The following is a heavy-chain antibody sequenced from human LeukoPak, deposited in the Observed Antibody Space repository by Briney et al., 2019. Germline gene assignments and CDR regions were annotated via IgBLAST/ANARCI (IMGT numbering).Heavy chain of an antibody. CDR3: AVTTVTTTTSSNWFDP. Sequence: PSETLSLTCTVSDYSISSGYGYYWGWIRQPPGKGLEWIGNIYHSGITYYNHFNSSLKSRVTISIDTSKNQFSLRLTSVTAADTDVYYCAVTTVTTTTSSNWFDPWGQGTLVTVSS. J-gene: IGHJ5*02. V-gene: IGHV4-38-2*02. D-gene: IGHD4-17*01. CDR2: IYHSGIT. CDR1: DYSISSGYGYY.